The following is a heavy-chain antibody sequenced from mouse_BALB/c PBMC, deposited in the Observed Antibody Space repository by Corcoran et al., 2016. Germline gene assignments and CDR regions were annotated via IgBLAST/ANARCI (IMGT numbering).Heavy chain of an antibody. CDR3: ARNLYDGYSYAMDY. CDR2: INPYNGGT. D-gene: IGHD2-3*01. V-gene: IGHV1-18*01. CDR1: GYSFTGYT. Sequence: EVQLQQSGPELVKPGASLKISCKASGYSFTGYTMNWVTQSHGKNLEWIGLINPYNGGTSYNQKFKGKATLTVDKSSSTAYMELLSLTSEDSAVYYCARNLYDGYSYAMDYWGQGTSVTVSS. J-gene: IGHJ4*01.